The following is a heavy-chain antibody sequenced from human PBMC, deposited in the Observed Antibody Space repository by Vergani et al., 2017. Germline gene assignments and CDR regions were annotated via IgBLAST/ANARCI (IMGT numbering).Heavy chain of an antibody. CDR3: VYXKTGCGTTGCFYPFYYYYYMDV. CDR1: GFSLNTRGVS. J-gene: IGHJ6*03. V-gene: IGHV2-5*04. Sequence: QIPLKESGPTLVKPTQTLTLTCTFSGFSLNTRGVSVAWIRQPPGKALDWLALRYWNDDQPYSPSLNNRVTITNDTSKNQVVLTMTNMDYVDTGTYYCVYXKTGCGTTGCFYPFYYYYYMDVWGKGTTVTVSS. CDR2: RYWNDDQ. D-gene: IGHD1-7*01.